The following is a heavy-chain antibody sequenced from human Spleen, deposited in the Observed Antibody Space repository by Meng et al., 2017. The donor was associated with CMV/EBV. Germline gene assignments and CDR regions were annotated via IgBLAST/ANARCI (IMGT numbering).Heavy chain of an antibody. Sequence: ASVKVSCKASGYTFTSYDINWVRQATGQGLEWMGCISTDNGNTHYAQRFQGRVSMTTDASTTTAYMELRSLRSDDTAVYYCARDSLEWSPHHGMDVWGQGTTVTVSS. J-gene: IGHJ6*02. D-gene: IGHD3-3*01. V-gene: IGHV1-18*01. CDR2: ISTDNGNT. CDR1: GYTFTSYD. CDR3: ARDSLEWSPHHGMDV.